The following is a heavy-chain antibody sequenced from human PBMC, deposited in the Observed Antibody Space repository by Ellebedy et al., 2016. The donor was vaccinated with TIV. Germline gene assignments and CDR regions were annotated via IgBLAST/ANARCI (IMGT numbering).Heavy chain of an antibody. CDR1: GGSFSGYY. V-gene: IGHV4-34*01. Sequence: SETLSLTCGVYGGSFSGYYWSWVRQPPGKGLEWIGEVNQSGSTNYHPSLKSRVTISIDTSKNQFSLRLNSVTAADTAVYYCAREAVEVATVEDFYYYMDAWGKGTTVTVSS. D-gene: IGHD5-24*01. CDR3: AREAVEVATVEDFYYYMDA. J-gene: IGHJ6*03. CDR2: VNQSGST.